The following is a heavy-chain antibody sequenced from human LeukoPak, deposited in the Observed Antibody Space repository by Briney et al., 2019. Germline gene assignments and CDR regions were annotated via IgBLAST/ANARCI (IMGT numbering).Heavy chain of an antibody. V-gene: IGHV4-39*01. CDR3: ARLYCSGGSCYPDY. Sequence: SETLSLTCTVSGGSISSSSYHWGWLRQPPGKGLEWIGSIYYGGSTYYNPSLKSRVTISVDTSKNQFSLKLSSVTAADTAVYYCARLYCSGGSCYPDYWGQGTLVTVSS. CDR2: IYYGGST. J-gene: IGHJ4*02. CDR1: GGSISSSSYH. D-gene: IGHD2-15*01.